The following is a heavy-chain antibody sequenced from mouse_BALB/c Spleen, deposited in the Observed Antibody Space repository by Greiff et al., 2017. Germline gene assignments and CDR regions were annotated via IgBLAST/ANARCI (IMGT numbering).Heavy chain of an antibody. Sequence: VQLKESGAELVRSGASVKLSCTASGFNIKDYYMHWVKQRPEQGLEWIGWIDPENGDTEYAPKFQGKATMTADTSSNTAYLQLSSLTSEDTAVYYCNACHSSGYYFDYWGQGTTLTVSS. CDR3: NACHSSGYYFDY. CDR2: IDPENGDT. CDR1: GFNIKDYY. V-gene: IGHV14-4*02. D-gene: IGHD3-1*01. J-gene: IGHJ2*01.